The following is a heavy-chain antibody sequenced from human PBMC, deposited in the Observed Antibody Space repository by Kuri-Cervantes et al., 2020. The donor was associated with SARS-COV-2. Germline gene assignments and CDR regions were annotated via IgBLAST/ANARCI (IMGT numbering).Heavy chain of an antibody. D-gene: IGHD3-10*01. Sequence: ASVKVSCKASGYTFTGYYMHWVRQAPGQGLEWMGWINPNSGGTNYAQKFQGRVTMTRDTSISTAYMELSRLRSGDTAVYYCARDFWPSGGYFDYWGQGTLVTVSS. CDR1: GYTFTGYY. CDR2: INPNSGGT. CDR3: ARDFWPSGGYFDY. J-gene: IGHJ4*02. V-gene: IGHV1-2*02.